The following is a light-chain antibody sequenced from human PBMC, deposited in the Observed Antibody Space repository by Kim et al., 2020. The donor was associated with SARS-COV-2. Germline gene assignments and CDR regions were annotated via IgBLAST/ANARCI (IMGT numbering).Light chain of an antibody. Sequence: GKTARVSCGGNSIGSKSVHWYQQKSGQAPVLVIYYDSDRPSGIPERFSGSNSGNTATLTIGRVEAGDEADYYCQVWDSSSDHRVVFGGGTQLTVL. V-gene: IGLV3-21*04. CDR1: SIGSKS. CDR3: QVWDSSSDHRVV. CDR2: YDS. J-gene: IGLJ2*01.